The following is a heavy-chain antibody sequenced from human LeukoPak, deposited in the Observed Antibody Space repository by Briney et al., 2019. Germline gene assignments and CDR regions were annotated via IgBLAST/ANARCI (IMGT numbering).Heavy chain of an antibody. CDR2: IFPSGGEI. V-gene: IGHV3-23*01. CDR1: GFTFSTFA. Sequence: PGGSLRLSCAASGFTFSTFAMIWVRQPPGKGLEWVSSIFPSGGEIHYADSVKGRFTISRDNSKNTLYLQMNSLRAEDTAVYYCARDGAGCSSTSCYFLYYYYYMDVWGKGTTVTISS. D-gene: IGHD2-2*01. CDR3: ARDGAGCSSTSCYFLYYYYYMDV. J-gene: IGHJ6*03.